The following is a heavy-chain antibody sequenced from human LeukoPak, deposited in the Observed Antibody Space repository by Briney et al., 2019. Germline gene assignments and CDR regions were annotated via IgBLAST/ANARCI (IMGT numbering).Heavy chain of an antibody. D-gene: IGHD2-21*01. Sequence: ASVKVSCKASGYTFTSYDINWVGQATGQGLEWMGWMNPNSGNTGYAQKFQGRVTMTRNTSISTAYMELSSLRSEDTAVYYCARSLPRILVVIAAGYYYGLDVWGQGTTVTVSS. CDR3: ARSLPRILVVIAAGYYYGLDV. J-gene: IGHJ6*02. CDR2: MNPNSGNT. CDR1: GYTFTSYD. V-gene: IGHV1-8*01.